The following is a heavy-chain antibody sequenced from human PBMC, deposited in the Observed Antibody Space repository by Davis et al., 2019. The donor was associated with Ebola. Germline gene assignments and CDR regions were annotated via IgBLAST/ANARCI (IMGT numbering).Heavy chain of an antibody. CDR3: ARTGYRDASPSYFDS. J-gene: IGHJ4*02. CDR2: IYYSSSR. CDR1: GYSISSNNW. V-gene: IGHV4-28*01. Sequence: PSETLSLTCAVSGYSISSNNWWGWVRQPQGKGLEWIAYIYYSSSRYYNPSLKSRVSMSVDPSKNQLSLKLISVTAVDTAVYFCARTGYRDASPSYFDSWGQGTLVTVSS. D-gene: IGHD5-18*01.